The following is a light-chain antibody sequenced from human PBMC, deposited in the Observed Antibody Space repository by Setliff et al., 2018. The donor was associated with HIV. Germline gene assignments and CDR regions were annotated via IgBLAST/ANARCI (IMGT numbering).Light chain of an antibody. CDR1: SSDIGGYKS. V-gene: IGLV2-14*03. CDR3: CSLTSTSSYV. Sequence: QSVLAQPASVSGSPGQSITISCTGTSSDIGGYKSVSWYQQHPGKAPKLMIYDVSNRPSGVSNRFSGSKSGNTASPTISGLQAEDEADYYCCSLTSTSSYVFGTGTKVTVL. CDR2: DVS. J-gene: IGLJ1*01.